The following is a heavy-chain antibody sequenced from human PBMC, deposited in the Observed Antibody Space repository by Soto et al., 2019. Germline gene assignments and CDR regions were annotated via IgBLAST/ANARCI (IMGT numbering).Heavy chain of an antibody. CDR3: ARRGDLYGDFDY. J-gene: IGHJ4*02. CDR2: IYYSGST. D-gene: IGHD4-17*01. V-gene: IGHV4-30-4*01. Sequence: SETLSLTCTVSGGSISSGDYYWSWIRQPPGKGLEWIGYIYYSGSTYYNPSLKSRVTISVDTSKNQFSLKLSYVTAAETDVYYCARRGDLYGDFDYWGQGNPVTVSS. CDR1: GGSISSGDYY.